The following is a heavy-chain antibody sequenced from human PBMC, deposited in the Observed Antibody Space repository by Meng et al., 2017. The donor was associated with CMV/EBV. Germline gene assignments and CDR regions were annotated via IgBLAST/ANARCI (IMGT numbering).Heavy chain of an antibody. CDR3: ARDTMMIMSFDH. J-gene: IGHJ4*02. D-gene: IGHD3-16*01. CDR2: ISGYNDNT. CDR1: GYTFTHHG. Sequence: QVQLMQSGAEARKHGSSVKVSCKASGYTFTHHGISWVRQAPGQGLEWMGWISGYNDNTKYARHLQGRVTMTTDTSTNTAYMELRSLRSDDTAIYYCARDTMMIMSFDHWGPGTLVTVSS. V-gene: IGHV1-18*01.